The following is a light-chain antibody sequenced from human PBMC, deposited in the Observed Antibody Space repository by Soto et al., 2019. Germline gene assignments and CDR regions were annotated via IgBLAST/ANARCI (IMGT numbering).Light chain of an antibody. CDR2: DVS. V-gene: IGLV2-11*01. J-gene: IGLJ1*01. CDR3: CSYAGSYTFEV. CDR1: SSDVGGYNY. Sequence: QSVLTQPRSVSGSPGQSVTISCTGTSSDVGGYNYVSWYQQHRGKAPKLMIYDVSKRPSGVPDRFSGSKSGNTASLTISGLQAEDEADYYCCSYAGSYTFEVFGTGTRSPS.